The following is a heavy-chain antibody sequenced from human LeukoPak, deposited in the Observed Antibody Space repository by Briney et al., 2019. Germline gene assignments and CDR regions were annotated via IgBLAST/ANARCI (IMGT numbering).Heavy chain of an antibody. J-gene: IGHJ4*02. CDR3: ATAYYYDSSGYYYGDY. D-gene: IGHD3-22*01. Sequence: GGSLRLSCAASGFTFSTFSMNWVRQTPGKGLEWVSSISSSSSYIYYADSVKGRFTISRDNAKNSLYLQMNSLRAEDTAVYYCATAYYYDSSGYYYGDYWGPGTLVTVSS. CDR1: GFTFSTFS. V-gene: IGHV3-21*01. CDR2: ISSSSSYI.